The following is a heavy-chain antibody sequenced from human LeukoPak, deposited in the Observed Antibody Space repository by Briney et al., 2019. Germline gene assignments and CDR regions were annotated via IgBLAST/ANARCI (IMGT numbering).Heavy chain of an antibody. CDR2: MNPNSGNT. J-gene: IGHJ6*02. D-gene: IGHD2-15*01. CDR1: GYTFTSYD. CDR3: ARDEVVAAPNYFGMVV. V-gene: IGHV1-8*01. Sequence: ASVKVSCKASGYTFTSYDINWVRQATGQGLEWMGWMNPNSGNTGYAQKFQGRVTLTRDTSLSTAYMELSNLRSDDTAVYYCARDEVVAAPNYFGMVVWGQGTTVTVSS.